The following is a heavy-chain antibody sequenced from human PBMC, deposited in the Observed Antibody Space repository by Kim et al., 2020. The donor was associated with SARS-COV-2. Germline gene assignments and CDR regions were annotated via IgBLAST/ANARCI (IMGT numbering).Heavy chain of an antibody. J-gene: IGHJ4*02. V-gene: IGHV1-18*01. CDR2: NGNT. CDR3: ARWYGLDY. D-gene: IGHD2-15*01. Sequence: NGNTNCAQKLQGRVTMTTDTSTSSAYMELRSLRSDDTAVYYCARWYGLDYWGQGTLVTVSS.